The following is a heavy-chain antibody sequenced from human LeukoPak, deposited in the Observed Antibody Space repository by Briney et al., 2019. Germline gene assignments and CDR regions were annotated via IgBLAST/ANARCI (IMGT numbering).Heavy chain of an antibody. CDR2: ISHSGST. Sequence: SETLSLTCAVYGGSFSGYYWSWIRQPPGKGLEWSGEISHSGSTNYNPSLKSRVTISVDTSKNQFSLKLSSVTAADTAVYYCARVPGDYGGNSGHYYYYGMDVWGQGTTVTVSS. CDR1: GGSFSGYY. V-gene: IGHV4-34*01. D-gene: IGHD4-23*01. CDR3: ARVPGDYGGNSGHYYYYGMDV. J-gene: IGHJ6*02.